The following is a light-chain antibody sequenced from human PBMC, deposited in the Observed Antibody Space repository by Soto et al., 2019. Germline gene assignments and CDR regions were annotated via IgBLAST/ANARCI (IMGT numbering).Light chain of an antibody. J-gene: IGLJ1*01. CDR1: SSDVGGYNY. CDR3: SSYTSSSTLLYV. CDR2: DVS. Sequence: QSALTQPASVSGSPGQSITISCTGTSSDVGGYNYVSWYQQHPGKAPKLMMYDVSNRPSGVSNRFSGSKSGNTASLTISGLQDEDEADYSCSSYTSSSTLLYVFGTGTKLTVL. V-gene: IGLV2-14*01.